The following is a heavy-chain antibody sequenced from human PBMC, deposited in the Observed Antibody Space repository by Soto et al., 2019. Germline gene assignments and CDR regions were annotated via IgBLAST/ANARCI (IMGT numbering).Heavy chain of an antibody. CDR2: INHSGST. D-gene: IGHD6-19*01. CDR3: VRGQWLPRGEY. V-gene: IGHV4-34*01. J-gene: IGHJ4*02. Sequence: SETLSLTCAVYGGSFSGYFWTWIRQPPGKGLEWIGEINHSGSTNYNPSLKSRVTISVDTSETHFSLRLTSVTAADTAVYYCVRGQWLPRGEYWGQGNLVTVSS. CDR1: GGSFSGYF.